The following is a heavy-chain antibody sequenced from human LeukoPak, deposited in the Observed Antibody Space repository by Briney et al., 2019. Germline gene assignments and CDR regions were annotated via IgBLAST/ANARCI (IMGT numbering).Heavy chain of an antibody. Sequence: GGSLRLSCAASGFTFSDYYMSWIRQAPGKGLEWVSYISSSGSTIYYADTVSGRFTISRYNAKNSLYMQMNSLRAEDTAVYYCTRESHTAMGFDYWGQGTLVTVHS. CDR2: ISSSGSTI. CDR3: TRESHTAMGFDY. V-gene: IGHV3-11*04. CDR1: GFTFSDYY. J-gene: IGHJ4*02. D-gene: IGHD5-18*01.